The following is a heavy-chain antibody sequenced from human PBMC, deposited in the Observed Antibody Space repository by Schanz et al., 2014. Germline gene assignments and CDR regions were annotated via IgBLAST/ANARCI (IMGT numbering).Heavy chain of an antibody. CDR1: GFSFSDHA. D-gene: IGHD3-10*01. J-gene: IGHJ3*02. CDR3: AKGRFGELSAFDI. CDR2: IKEDGSVK. Sequence: EVELVESGGGLVQPGGSLRLSCAASGFSFSDHAMDWVRQAPGKGLEWVANIKEDGSVKDYVDSVKGRFTISRDNAKNTLYLQMNSLSAEDTAVYYCAKGRFGELSAFDIWGQGTMVTVSS. V-gene: IGHV3-7*02.